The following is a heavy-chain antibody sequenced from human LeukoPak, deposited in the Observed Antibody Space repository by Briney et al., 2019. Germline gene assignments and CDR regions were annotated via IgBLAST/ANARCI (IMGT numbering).Heavy chain of an antibody. CDR1: GFTINSCG. Sequence: GGSLRLSCAASGFTINSCGMSWVRQAPGKGLEWVSVISGGVGITHYADSVKGRFTISRDNSKNALYLQMNSLRAEDTAVYYCAKDWGWLQSHESFDYWGQGTLVTVSS. D-gene: IGHD5-24*01. J-gene: IGHJ4*02. CDR2: ISGGVGIT. CDR3: AKDWGWLQSHESFDY. V-gene: IGHV3-23*01.